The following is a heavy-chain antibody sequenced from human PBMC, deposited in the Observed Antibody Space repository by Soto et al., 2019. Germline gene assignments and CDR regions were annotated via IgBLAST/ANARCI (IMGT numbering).Heavy chain of an antibody. CDR3: TTDDWAAAGNWIDYYYYGMDV. CDR2: IKSKTDGGTT. CDR1: GFTFSKAW. Sequence: EVQLVESGGGLVKPGGSLRLSCAASGFTFSKAWMNWVRQAPGKGLEWVGRIKSKTDGGTTDYAAPVKGRFTISRDDSKNTLYLQMNSLKTEDTAVYYCTTDDWAAAGNWIDYYYYGMDVWGQGTTVTVSS. V-gene: IGHV3-15*07. D-gene: IGHD6-13*01. J-gene: IGHJ6*02.